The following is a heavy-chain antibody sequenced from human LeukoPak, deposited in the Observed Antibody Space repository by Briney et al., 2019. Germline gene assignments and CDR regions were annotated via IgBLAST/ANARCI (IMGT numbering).Heavy chain of an antibody. J-gene: IGHJ5*02. Sequence: SETLSLTCTVSGGSISSYYWSWIRQPPGKGLEWIGYIYTSGSTNYNPSPKSRVAISVDTSKNQFSLKLSSVTAADTAVYYCARGAAVTSWFDPWGQGTLVTVSS. V-gene: IGHV4-4*09. CDR1: GGSISSYY. CDR3: ARGAAVTSWFDP. CDR2: IYTSGST. D-gene: IGHD4-17*01.